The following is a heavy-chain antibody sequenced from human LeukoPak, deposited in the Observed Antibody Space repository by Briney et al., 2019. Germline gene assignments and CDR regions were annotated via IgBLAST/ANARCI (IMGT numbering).Heavy chain of an antibody. D-gene: IGHD4-23*01. V-gene: IGHV1-18*01. CDR2: ISAYNGDT. J-gene: IGHJ5*02. Sequence: ASVKVSCKASGYTFTNYGITWVRQAPGQGPEWMGWISAYNGDTNFAQKFQGRVSMTTDTSTSTAYMGLRSLRSDDTAVYYCARDPTVVAPSSWFDPWGQGTLVTVSS. CDR1: GYTFTNYG. CDR3: ARDPTVVAPSSWFDP.